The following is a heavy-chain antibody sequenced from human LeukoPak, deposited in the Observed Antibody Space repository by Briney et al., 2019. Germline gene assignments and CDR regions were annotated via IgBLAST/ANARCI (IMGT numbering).Heavy chain of an antibody. CDR3: AKHRRSTLVTAYFDS. Sequence: GGSLRLSCTASGFTFSTLAMSWVRQAPGKGLEWVSSISSRGDDTSYADSVKGRFTISRDNSKNTLYLQLNSLRVDDAAIYYCAKHRRSTLVTAYFDSWGQGTLDTVSS. D-gene: IGHD2-21*02. CDR1: GFTFSTLA. J-gene: IGHJ4*02. V-gene: IGHV3-23*01. CDR2: ISSRGDDT.